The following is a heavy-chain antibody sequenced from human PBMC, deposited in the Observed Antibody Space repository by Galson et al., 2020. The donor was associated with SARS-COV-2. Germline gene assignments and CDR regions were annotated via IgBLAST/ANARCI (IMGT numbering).Heavy chain of an antibody. CDR2: ISGSGGST. V-gene: IGHV3-23*01. D-gene: IGHD3-22*01. CDR3: AKYFYESSGYSSFDY. J-gene: IGHJ4*02. CDR1: GFTFSSYA. Sequence: GGSLRLSCVVSGFTFSSYAMSWVRQAPGKGLEWVSAISGSGGSTFYADSVTGRFAISRDNSKNTLDLQMNSLRAEDTAIYYCAKYFYESSGYSSFDYWGQGALVSVSS.